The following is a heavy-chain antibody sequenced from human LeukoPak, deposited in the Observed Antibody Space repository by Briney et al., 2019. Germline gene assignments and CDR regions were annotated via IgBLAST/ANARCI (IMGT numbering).Heavy chain of an antibody. CDR1: GGTFSSYA. J-gene: IGHJ3*02. Sequence: SVEVSCKASGGTFSSYAISWVRQAPGQGLEWMGRIIPILGIANYAQKFQGRVTITADKSTSTAYMELSSLRSEDTAVYYCAREATVVTPRAFDIWGQGTMVTVSS. D-gene: IGHD4-23*01. V-gene: IGHV1-69*04. CDR3: AREATVVTPRAFDI. CDR2: IIPILGIA.